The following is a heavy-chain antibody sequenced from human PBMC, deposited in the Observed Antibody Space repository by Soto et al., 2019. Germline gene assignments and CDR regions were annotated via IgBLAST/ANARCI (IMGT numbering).Heavy chain of an antibody. Sequence: QVQLQESGPGLVKPSGPLSLTSAASGGSFTSNNWWPWVGQPPGQGLEWIGEIYRTGSTNYNPSLKSRVTIALDKSENQFSLKVTSLTAADTAVYYCASRDPGTSVDYWGQGTLVTVSS. CDR1: GGSFTSNNW. V-gene: IGHV4-4*02. CDR3: ASRDPGTSVDY. D-gene: IGHD1-7*01. J-gene: IGHJ4*02. CDR2: IYRTGST.